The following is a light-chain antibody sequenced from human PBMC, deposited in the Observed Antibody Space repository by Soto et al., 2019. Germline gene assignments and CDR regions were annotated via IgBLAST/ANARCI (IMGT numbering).Light chain of an antibody. J-gene: IGKJ1*01. CDR3: QQYNNWPPST. Sequence: IVMTQSPATLSVSPGERATLSCRASQSVSSNLAWYQQKPGQAPRLRIYGASTRATGIQARFSGSGSGTEFTLTIGSLQSEDFAVYYCQQYNNWPPSTFVQGTKLEIK. CDR2: GAS. CDR1: QSVSSN. V-gene: IGKV3-15*01.